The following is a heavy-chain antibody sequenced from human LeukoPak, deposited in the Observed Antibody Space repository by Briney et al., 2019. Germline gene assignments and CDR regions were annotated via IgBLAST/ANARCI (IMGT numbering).Heavy chain of an antibody. CDR1: GGSFSGYY. D-gene: IGHD3-3*01. V-gene: IGHV4-34*01. CDR3: ARPVPSAYDFWSGTPRYYYMDV. Sequence: SEXLSLTCAVYGGSFSGYYWSWLRQPPGKGLEWIGEINHSGSTNYNPYLTSRGTISVDTTKKQCSRTLRYVTAADTAVYYCARPVPSAYDFWSGTPRYYYMDVWGKGTKVTVSS. J-gene: IGHJ6*03. CDR2: INHSGST.